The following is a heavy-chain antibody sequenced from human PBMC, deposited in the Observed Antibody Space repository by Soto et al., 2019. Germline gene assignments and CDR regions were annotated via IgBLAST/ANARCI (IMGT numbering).Heavy chain of an antibody. Sequence: SETLSLTCSVSGGSISSYYWSWIRQPPGKGLEWIGYIYYSGNTNYNPSLKSRVTISVDTSKTHFSLKLSSVTAADAAVYYCAYGESYEGYFDSWGQGALVTVSS. CDR1: GGSISSYY. CDR3: AYGESYEGYFDS. CDR2: IYYSGNT. V-gene: IGHV4-59*01. D-gene: IGHD1-26*01. J-gene: IGHJ4*02.